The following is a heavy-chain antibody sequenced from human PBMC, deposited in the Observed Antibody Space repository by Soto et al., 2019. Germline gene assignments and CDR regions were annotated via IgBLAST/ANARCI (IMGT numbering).Heavy chain of an antibody. Sequence: EVRLLESGGGLVQPGGSLRLSCEASGFTFSSYNLNWVRQAPGNGLEWVSSISSSSSTIYYADSVKGRFNISRDNSQNALYLQMNSLRDEDTVVYYCARGTGDSGSYYGFFDYWCQGTLVTVSS. CDR2: ISSSSSTI. J-gene: IGHJ4*02. D-gene: IGHD1-26*01. V-gene: IGHV3-48*02. CDR1: GFTFSSYN. CDR3: ARGTGDSGSYYGFFDY.